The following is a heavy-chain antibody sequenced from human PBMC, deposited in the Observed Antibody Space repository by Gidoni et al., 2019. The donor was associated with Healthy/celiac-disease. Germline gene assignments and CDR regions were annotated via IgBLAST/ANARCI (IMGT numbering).Heavy chain of an antibody. D-gene: IGHD7-27*01. V-gene: IGHV4-39*01. J-gene: IGHJ4*02. Sequence: QLQLQESGPGLVKPSATLSLTCTVSGGSISSSSYYWGWIRQPPGKGLEWIGSIYYSGSTYYNPSLKSRVTISVDTSKNQFSLKLSSVTAADTAVYYCANKGVTGDWYYFDYWGQGTLVTVSS. CDR2: IYYSGST. CDR1: GGSISSSSYY. CDR3: ANKGVTGDWYYFDY.